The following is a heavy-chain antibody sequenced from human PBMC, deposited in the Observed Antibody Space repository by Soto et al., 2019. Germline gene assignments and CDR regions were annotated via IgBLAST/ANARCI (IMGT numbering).Heavy chain of an antibody. Sequence: GASVKVSCKASGGTFSSYAISWVRQAPGQGLEWMGGIIPIFGTANYAQKFQGRVTITADESTSTAYMELSSLRSEDTAVYYCARGQYKYYDFWSGYYPYYYYYGMDVWGQGTTVTVYS. D-gene: IGHD3-3*01. CDR3: ARGQYKYYDFWSGYYPYYYYYGMDV. CDR2: IIPIFGTA. J-gene: IGHJ6*02. V-gene: IGHV1-69*13. CDR1: GGTFSSYA.